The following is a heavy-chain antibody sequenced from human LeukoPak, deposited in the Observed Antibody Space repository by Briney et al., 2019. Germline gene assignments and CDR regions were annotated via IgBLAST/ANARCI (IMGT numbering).Heavy chain of an antibody. CDR1: GGSISSGGYY. Sequence: SETLSLTCTVSGGSISSGGYYWSWIRQHPGKGLEWIGYIYYSGSTYYNPSLKSRVTISVDTSKNQFSLKLSSVTAADTAVYYCARGRSGSYYDAFDIWGQGTMVTVSS. V-gene: IGHV4-31*03. J-gene: IGHJ3*02. CDR2: IYYSGST. CDR3: ARGRSGSYYDAFDI. D-gene: IGHD1-26*01.